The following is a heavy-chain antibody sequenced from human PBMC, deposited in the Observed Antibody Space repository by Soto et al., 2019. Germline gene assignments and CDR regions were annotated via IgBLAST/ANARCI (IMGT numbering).Heavy chain of an antibody. V-gene: IGHV4-38-2*01. CDR3: ARGGKAAAGSYNWFDP. CDR2: IYHSGSA. Sequence: SETLSLTXAVSGFSISSGYYWGWIRQPPGQGLEWIGSIYHSGSAYHNPSLKSRVTISVDTSKNQFSLKLTSVTAADTAVYYCARGGKAAAGSYNWFDPWGQGTLVTVSS. J-gene: IGHJ5*02. D-gene: IGHD6-13*01. CDR1: GFSISSGYY.